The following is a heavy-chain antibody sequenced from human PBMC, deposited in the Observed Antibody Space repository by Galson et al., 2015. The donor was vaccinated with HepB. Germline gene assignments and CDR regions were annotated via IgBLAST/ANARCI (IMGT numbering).Heavy chain of an antibody. Sequence: SVKVSCKASGYTLSDYYMHWVRQAPGQGLEWMGWINPRSGVTYYAQKFQGRVTMTRDTSISTAYMELSSMRSDDTAVYYCARGHGDRAEYFYHWGQGTLVTVSS. CDR1: GYTLSDYY. V-gene: IGHV1-2*02. J-gene: IGHJ1*01. CDR3: ARGHGDRAEYFYH. CDR2: INPRSGVT. D-gene: IGHD4-17*01.